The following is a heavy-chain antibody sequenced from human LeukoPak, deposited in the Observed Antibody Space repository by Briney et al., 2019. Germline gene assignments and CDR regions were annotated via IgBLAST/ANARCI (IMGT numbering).Heavy chain of an antibody. Sequence: SVKVSCKASGGTFSSYAISWVRQAPGQGLEWMGGIIPIFGTANHAQKFQGRVTITADESTSTAYMELSSLRSEDTAVYYCARERFVVVVAATLADYYYGMDVWGQGTTVTVSS. J-gene: IGHJ6*02. CDR1: GGTFSSYA. CDR2: IIPIFGTA. CDR3: ARERFVVVVAATLADYYYGMDV. V-gene: IGHV1-69*13. D-gene: IGHD2-15*01.